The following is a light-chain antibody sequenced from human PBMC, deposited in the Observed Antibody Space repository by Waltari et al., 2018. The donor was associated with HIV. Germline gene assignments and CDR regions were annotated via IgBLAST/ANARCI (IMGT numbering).Light chain of an antibody. CDR2: AAY. V-gene: IGKV1-NL1*01. J-gene: IGKJ1*01. CDR1: QGISNS. Sequence: DIQLTQPPSSLSASVADRVTITCRATQGISNSLAWYQQKPGKAPKLLFYAAYRVESGVPSRFSGRGSGTDYTLTISSLQPEDFATYYCQQYYSTPRTFGQGTKVEIK. CDR3: QQYYSTPRT.